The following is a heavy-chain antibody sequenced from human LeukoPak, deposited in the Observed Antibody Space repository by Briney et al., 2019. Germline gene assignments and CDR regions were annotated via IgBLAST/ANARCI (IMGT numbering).Heavy chain of an antibody. J-gene: IGHJ4*02. Sequence: TGGSLRLSCAASGFTFSSHGMNWVRQAPGKGLEWISGISPSADITYYADSVKGRFTISRDNSKNTLYLQMNSLRAEDTAVYYCAKTSSSITMVRGVIIEGWYFDYWGQGTLVTVSS. CDR2: ISPSADIT. D-gene: IGHD3-10*01. CDR3: AKTSSSITMVRGVIIEGWYFDY. V-gene: IGHV3-23*01. CDR1: GFTFSSHG.